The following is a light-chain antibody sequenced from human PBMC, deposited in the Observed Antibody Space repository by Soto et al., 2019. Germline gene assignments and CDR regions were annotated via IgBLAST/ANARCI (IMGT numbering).Light chain of an antibody. CDR1: QSVLYSSNNKNY. CDR2: WAS. V-gene: IGKV4-1*01. Sequence: DIVMTQSPDSLAVSLGERATINCKSSQSVLYSSNNKNYLAWYQQKPGQPPKLLIYWASTRESGVPDRFSGSGSGTVFTLTISSLQAEDVAVYYCHQYYSIHTFGQGTKLEIK. J-gene: IGKJ2*01. CDR3: HQYYSIHT.